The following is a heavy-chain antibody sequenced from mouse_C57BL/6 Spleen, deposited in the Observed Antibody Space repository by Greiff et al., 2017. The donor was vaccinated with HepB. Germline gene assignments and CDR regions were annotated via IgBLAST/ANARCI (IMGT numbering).Heavy chain of an antibody. J-gene: IGHJ1*03. Sequence: QVQLQQSGAELVRPGASVKLSCKASGYTFTDYYINWVKQRPGQGLEWIARIYPGSGNTYYNEKFKGKATLTAEKSSSTAYMQLSSLTSEDSAVYFCARAGYYYGSSYNWYFDVWGTGTTVTVSS. V-gene: IGHV1-76*01. CDR2: IYPGSGNT. D-gene: IGHD1-1*01. CDR3: ARAGYYYGSSYNWYFDV. CDR1: GYTFTDYY.